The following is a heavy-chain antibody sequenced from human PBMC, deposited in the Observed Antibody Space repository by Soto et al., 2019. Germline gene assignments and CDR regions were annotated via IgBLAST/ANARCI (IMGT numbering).Heavy chain of an antibody. CDR2: IIPIFGTA. CDR1: GGTFSSYA. CDR3: ARGYLVKNWFDH. J-gene: IGHJ5*02. D-gene: IGHD3-10*01. Sequence: SVKVSCKASGGTFSSYAISWVRQAPGQGLEWMGGIIPIFGTANYAQKFQGRVTITADKSTSTAYLELSSLRSEDTAVYYCARGYLVKNWFDHWGHGTLVTVSS. V-gene: IGHV1-69*06.